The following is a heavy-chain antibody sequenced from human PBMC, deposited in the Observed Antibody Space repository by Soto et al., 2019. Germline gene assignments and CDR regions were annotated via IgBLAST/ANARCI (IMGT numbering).Heavy chain of an antibody. J-gene: IGHJ4*02. CDR3: AKDISFILTYYFDY. CDR1: GFTFDDYA. Sequence: GGSLRLSCAASGFTFDDYAMHWVRQAPGKGLEWVSGISWNSGSIGYADSVKGRFTISRDNAKNSLYLQMNSLRAEDTALYYCAKDISFILTYYFDYWGQGTLVTVSS. CDR2: ISWNSGSI. D-gene: IGHD3-9*01. V-gene: IGHV3-9*01.